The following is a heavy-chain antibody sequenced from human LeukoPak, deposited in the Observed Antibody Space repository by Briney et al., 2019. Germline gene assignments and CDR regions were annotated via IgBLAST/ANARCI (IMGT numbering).Heavy chain of an antibody. CDR3: ARVPLDYYDSSGYYSPH. CDR2: ISSSSSTI. CDR1: GFPFSSYS. D-gene: IGHD3-22*01. J-gene: IGHJ1*01. V-gene: IGHV3-48*01. Sequence: QPGGSLRLSCAASGFPFSSYSMNWVRQAPGKGLEWVSYISSSSSTIYYADSVKGRFTISRDNAKNSLYLQMNSLRAEDTAVYYCARVPLDYYDSSGYYSPHWGQGTLVTVSS.